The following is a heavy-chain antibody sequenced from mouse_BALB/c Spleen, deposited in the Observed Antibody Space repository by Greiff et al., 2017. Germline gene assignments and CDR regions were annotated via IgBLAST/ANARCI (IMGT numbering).Heavy chain of an antibody. V-gene: IGHV14-3*02. CDR3: ASDGNYYYYAMDY. CDR1: GFNIKDTY. CDR2: IDPANGNT. J-gene: IGHJ4*01. Sequence: EVQLVESGAELVKPGASVKLSCTASGFNIKDTYMHWVKQRPEQGLEWIGRIDPANGNTKYDPKFQGKATITADTSSNTAYLQLSSLTSEDTAVYYCASDGNYYYYAMDYWGQGTSVTVSS. D-gene: IGHD2-1*01.